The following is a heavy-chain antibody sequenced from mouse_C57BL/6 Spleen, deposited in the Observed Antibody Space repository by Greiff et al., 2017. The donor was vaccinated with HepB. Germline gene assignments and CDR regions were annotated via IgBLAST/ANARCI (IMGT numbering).Heavy chain of an antibody. CDR1: GYSITSGYY. CDR3: AREGYGNYVDY. Sequence: EVQLVESGPGLVKPSQSLSLTCSVTGYSITSGYYWNWIRQFPGNKLEWMGYISYDGSNNYNPSLKNRISITRDTSKNQFFLKLNSVTTEDTATYYCAREGYGNYVDYWGQGTTLTVSS. V-gene: IGHV3-6*01. D-gene: IGHD2-1*01. CDR2: ISYDGSN. J-gene: IGHJ2*01.